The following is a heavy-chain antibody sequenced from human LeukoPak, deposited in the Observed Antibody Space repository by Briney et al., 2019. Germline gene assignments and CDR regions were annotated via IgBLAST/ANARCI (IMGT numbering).Heavy chain of an antibody. J-gene: IGHJ4*02. CDR3: AKVDGYNVGY. CDR2: SRSSSPSM. Sequence: GGSLRLSCAGSGFTFSNYGINWVGQAPGKGLGWVSYSRSSSPSMYYADSVKGRFTISRDNSKNTLYLQMNSLRVEDTAVYYCAKVDGYNVGYWGQGTLVTVSS. CDR1: GFTFSNYG. V-gene: IGHV3-48*01. D-gene: IGHD5-24*01.